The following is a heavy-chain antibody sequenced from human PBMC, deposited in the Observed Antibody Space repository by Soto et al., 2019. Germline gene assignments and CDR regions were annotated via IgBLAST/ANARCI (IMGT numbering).Heavy chain of an antibody. CDR1: GFTFSSYW. D-gene: IGHD2-15*01. V-gene: IGHV3-74*01. CDR3: ARDRASCSGGSCYYYYGMDV. CDR2: INSDGSST. Sequence: EVQLVESGGGLVQPGGSLRLSCAASGFTFSSYWMHWVRQAPGKGLVWVSRINSDGSSTSYADSVKGRFTISRDNAKNTLYLQMNSLRAEDTAVYYCARDRASCSGGSCYYYYGMDVWGQGTTVTVSS. J-gene: IGHJ6*02.